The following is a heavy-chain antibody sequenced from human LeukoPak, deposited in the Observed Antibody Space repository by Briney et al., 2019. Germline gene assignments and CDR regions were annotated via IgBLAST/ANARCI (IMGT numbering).Heavy chain of an antibody. Sequence: PGGSLRLSCTASGFTFGDYALSWIRQPPGKGLEWIGEINHSGSTNYNPSLKSRVTISVDTSKNQFSLKLSSVTAADTAVYYCARTSGWYGYWGQGTLVTVSS. D-gene: IGHD6-19*01. CDR3: ARTSGWYGY. J-gene: IGHJ4*02. V-gene: IGHV4-34*01. CDR2: INHSGST. CDR1: GFTFGDYA.